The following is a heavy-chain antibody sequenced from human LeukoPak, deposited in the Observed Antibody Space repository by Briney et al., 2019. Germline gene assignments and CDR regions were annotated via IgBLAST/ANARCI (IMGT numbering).Heavy chain of an antibody. V-gene: IGHV4-34*01. CDR1: GGSFSGYY. J-gene: IGHJ5*02. D-gene: IGHD2-8*01. CDR2: INHSGST. CDR3: ARGMPPLYCTNGVCYKRWFDP. Sequence: SETLSLACAVYGGSFSGYYWSWIRQPPGKGQEWIGEINHSGSTNYNPSLKSRVTISVDTSKNQFSLKLSSVTAADTAVYYCARGMPPLYCTNGVCYKRWFDPWGQGTLVTVSS.